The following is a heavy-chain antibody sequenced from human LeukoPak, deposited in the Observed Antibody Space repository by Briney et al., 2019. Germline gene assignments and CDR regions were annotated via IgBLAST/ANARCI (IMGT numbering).Heavy chain of an antibody. V-gene: IGHV1-18*01. CDR2: ISAYNGNT. D-gene: IGHD2-2*01. J-gene: IGHJ4*02. Sequence: ASVKVSCKASGGTFSSYAISWVRQAPGQGLEWMGWISAYNGNTNYAQKVQGRVTMTTDTSTSTAYMELRSLRSDDTAVYYCAMIPYCTTATCYYFDYWGQGTLVTVSS. CDR3: AMIPYCTTATCYYFDY. CDR1: GGTFSSYA.